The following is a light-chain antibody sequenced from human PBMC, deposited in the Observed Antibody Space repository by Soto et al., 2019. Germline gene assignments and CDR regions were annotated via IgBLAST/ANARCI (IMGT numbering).Light chain of an antibody. CDR1: QSVRTY. CDR3: QEGKTRPPIP. Sequence: EIVLTQSPVTLSLSPGERATLSCRASQSVRTYLAWYQVKPGQAPRLLIYDASRRASGVPARFSGSGSGTDFPLTLSRLEPEDFGLYYRQEGKTRPPIPFGQGKRMENK. J-gene: IGKJ5*01. CDR2: DAS. V-gene: IGKV3-11*01.